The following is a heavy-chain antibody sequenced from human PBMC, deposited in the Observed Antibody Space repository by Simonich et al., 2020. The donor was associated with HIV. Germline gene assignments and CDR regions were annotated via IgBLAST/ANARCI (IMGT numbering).Heavy chain of an antibody. V-gene: IGHV3-9*01. CDR2: ISWNSGSI. D-gene: IGHD5-18*01. CDR1: GFTFDDYA. Sequence: EVQLVESGGGLVQPGRSLRLSCAASGFTFDDYAMHWVRQAPGKGLGGVSGISWNSGSIGYADSVKGRFTISRDNAKNSLYLQMNSLRAEDTALYYCAKGSGYSYGGPIDYWGQGTLVTVSS. J-gene: IGHJ4*02. CDR3: AKGSGYSYGGPIDY.